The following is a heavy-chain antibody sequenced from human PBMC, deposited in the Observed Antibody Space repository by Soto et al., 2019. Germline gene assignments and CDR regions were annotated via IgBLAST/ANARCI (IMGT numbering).Heavy chain of an antibody. CDR3: ARGLGITIFRVVIIGNYFDY. V-gene: IGHV4-34*01. D-gene: IGHD3-3*01. J-gene: IGHJ4*02. Sequence: SETLSLTCAVYGGSFSGHYWSWIRQPPGKGLEWIGEINHSGSTNYNPSLKSRVTISVDTSKNQFSLKLSSVTAADTAVYYCARGLGITIFRVVIIGNYFDYWGQGTLVTVSS. CDR1: GGSFSGHY. CDR2: INHSGST.